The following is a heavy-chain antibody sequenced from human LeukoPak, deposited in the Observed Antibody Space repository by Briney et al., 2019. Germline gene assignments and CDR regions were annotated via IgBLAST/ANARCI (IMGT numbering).Heavy chain of an antibody. CDR1: GFSFGDHY. D-gene: IGHD3-3*01. CDR2: IRSKAYGGTT. J-gene: IGHJ4*02. V-gene: IGHV3-49*04. Sequence: PVGSLRLSCTASGFSFGDHYLGWVRQAPGKGLEWLGFIRSKAYGGTTEYAASVKGRFTFSRDDSKSIAYLEMNNLDTDDTAVYYCTRSGSYCDYWGQGILVSVSS. CDR3: TRSGSYCDY.